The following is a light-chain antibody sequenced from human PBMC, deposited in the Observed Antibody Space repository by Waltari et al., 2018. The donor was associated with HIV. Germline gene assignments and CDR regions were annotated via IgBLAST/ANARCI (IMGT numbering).Light chain of an antibody. V-gene: IGLV3-1*01. J-gene: IGLJ2*01. CDR2: QDS. CDR1: KLGDKY. CDR3: QAWDSSTVV. Sequence: SYEVTQPPSVSVSPGQTASITCSGEKLGDKYACWYQQRPGQSPVLVIYQDSKRPSAIPERFSGSNSGNTATPTISGTQAMDEADYYCQAWDSSTVVFGGGTKLTVL.